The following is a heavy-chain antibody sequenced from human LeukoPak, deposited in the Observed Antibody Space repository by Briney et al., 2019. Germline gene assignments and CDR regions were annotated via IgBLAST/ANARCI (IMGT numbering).Heavy chain of an antibody. Sequence: GALRLSCAASGFTFSSYAMTWVRQAPGKGLEWVSGISKSGNNTYYADSVAGRLTISRDNSKNTLYLQMNSLRAEDTAVYYCATDPRTAMVIGYWGQGTLVTVSS. CDR3: ATDPRTAMVIGY. CDR1: GFTFSSYA. V-gene: IGHV3-23*05. CDR2: ISKSGNNT. J-gene: IGHJ4*02. D-gene: IGHD5-18*01.